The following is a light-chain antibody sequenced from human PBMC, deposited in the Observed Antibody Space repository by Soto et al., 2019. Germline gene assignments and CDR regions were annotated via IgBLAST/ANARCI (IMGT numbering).Light chain of an antibody. CDR2: DTS. CDR1: QSVSSF. J-gene: IGKJ4*01. CDR3: QQRSNRLLT. V-gene: IGKV3-11*01. Sequence: EIVLTQSPAPLSLSPGERATLSCRASQSVSSFLAWYQQKPGQAPRLLIYDTSNRATDIPVRFSGSGSGTDFTLTISSLEPEDFAVYYCQQRSNRLLTFGGGTKVEIK.